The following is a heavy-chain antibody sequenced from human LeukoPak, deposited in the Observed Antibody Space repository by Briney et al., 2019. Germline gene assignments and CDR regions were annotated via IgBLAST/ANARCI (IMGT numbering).Heavy chain of an antibody. V-gene: IGHV1-69*04. Sequence: SVKVSCKASGGTFSSYAVSWVRQAPGQGLEWMGRIIPILGIANYAQKVQGRVTITADKSTSTAYMELSSLRSEDTAVYYCARASSYCSSTSCYAGAFDYWGQGTLVTVSS. J-gene: IGHJ4*02. CDR1: GGTFSSYA. CDR3: ARASSYCSSTSCYAGAFDY. CDR2: IIPILGIA. D-gene: IGHD2-2*01.